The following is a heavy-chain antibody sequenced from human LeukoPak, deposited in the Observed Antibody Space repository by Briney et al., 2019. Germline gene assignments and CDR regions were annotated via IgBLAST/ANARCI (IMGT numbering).Heavy chain of an antibody. CDR1: GFTFSSYW. CDR2: IKQDGSEK. CDR3: ARSGVCSGGSCYSLYYYYYMDV. Sequence: PGGSLRLSCAASGFTFSSYWMSWVRQAPGKGLEWVANIKQDGSEKYYVDSVKGRFTISRDNSKNTLYLQMNSLRAEDTAVYYCARSGVCSGGSCYSLYYYYYMDVWGKGTTVTVSS. J-gene: IGHJ6*03. D-gene: IGHD2-15*01. V-gene: IGHV3-7*01.